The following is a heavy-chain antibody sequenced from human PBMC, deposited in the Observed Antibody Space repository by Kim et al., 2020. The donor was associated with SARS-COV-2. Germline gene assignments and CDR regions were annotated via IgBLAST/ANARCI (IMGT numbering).Heavy chain of an antibody. J-gene: IGHJ4*02. Sequence: YPGSVKGRFTIARENAKNSLYLQMNSLRAGDTAVYYCARVARGPEDHFDYWGQGTLVTVSS. D-gene: IGHD3-10*01. CDR3: ARVARGPEDHFDY. V-gene: IGHV3-13*01.